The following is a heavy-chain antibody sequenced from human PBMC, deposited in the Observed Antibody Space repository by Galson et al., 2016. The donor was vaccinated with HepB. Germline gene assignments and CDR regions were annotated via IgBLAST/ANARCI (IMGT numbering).Heavy chain of an antibody. Sequence: SLRLSCAASGFSFTTYSMHWVRQAPGKGLEWVALIGYDGNNKYYTESVQGRFTISRDNSRNTLYLQMNSLRAEDTAVYYCARDRYSGYFDYWGQGTLVTVSS. V-gene: IGHV3-33*01. CDR2: IGYDGNNK. CDR3: ARDRYSGYFDY. J-gene: IGHJ4*02. D-gene: IGHD1-26*01. CDR1: GFSFTTYS.